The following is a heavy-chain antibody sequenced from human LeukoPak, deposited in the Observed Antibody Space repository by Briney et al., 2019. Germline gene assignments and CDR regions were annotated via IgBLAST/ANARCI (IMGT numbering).Heavy chain of an antibody. CDR1: GGSVNNYY. V-gene: IGHV4-59*02. CDR2: IYYDGST. J-gene: IGHJ4*02. CDR3: ARGTIGSYTY. Sequence: SETLSLTCSVSGGSVNNYYWNWIRQPPGKGLDWIGYIYYDGSTNYNPSLKSRVTISVDTSKNQFSLKLRSVTAADTAVYYCARGTIGSYTYWGQGTLVTVSS. D-gene: IGHD3-10*01.